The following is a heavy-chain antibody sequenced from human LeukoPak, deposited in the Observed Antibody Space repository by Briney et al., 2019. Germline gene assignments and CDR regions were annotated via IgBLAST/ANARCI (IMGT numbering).Heavy chain of an antibody. V-gene: IGHV4-59*11. CDR3: ARGHSSSSWVQDYFDY. J-gene: IGHJ4*02. D-gene: IGHD6-6*01. Sequence: SETLSLTCFVSGGSISSHYWGWFRQPPGEGLEWIGYVYYNGNTNYNASLESRLTISVVTSKNQFSLKLSFVSAADTAFYYCARGHSSSSWVQDYFDYWGQGILVTVSS. CDR1: GGSISSHY. CDR2: VYYNGNT.